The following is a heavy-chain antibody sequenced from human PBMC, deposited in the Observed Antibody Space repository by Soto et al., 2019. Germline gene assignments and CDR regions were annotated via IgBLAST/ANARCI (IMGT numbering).Heavy chain of an antibody. J-gene: IGHJ4*02. V-gene: IGHV3-33*01. CDR2: IWYDGSNK. Sequence: GGSLRLSCAASGFTFSSYGMHWVRQAPGKGLEWVAVIWYDGSNKYYADSVKGRFTISRDNSKNTLYLQMNSLRAEDTAVYYCARGSNYYDSSGYYPIHFDYWGQGTLVTVSS. CDR1: GFTFSSYG. CDR3: ARGSNYYDSSGYYPIHFDY. D-gene: IGHD3-22*01.